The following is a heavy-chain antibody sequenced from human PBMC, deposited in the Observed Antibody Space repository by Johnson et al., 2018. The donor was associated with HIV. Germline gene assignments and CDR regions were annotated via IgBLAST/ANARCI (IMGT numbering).Heavy chain of an antibody. J-gene: IGHJ3*02. CDR3: ARDQPLVPTGGAVDI. CDR1: GFTFSSYA. CDR2: ISYDGSNK. D-gene: IGHD6-13*01. V-gene: IGHV3-30*04. Sequence: QVQLVESGGGVVQPGRSLRLSCAASGFTFSSYAMHWVRQAPGKGLEWVAVISYDGSNKYYADSVKGRFTISRDNSKNTLYLQMNSLRAEDTAVYYCARDQPLVPTGGAVDIWGQGTMVTVSS.